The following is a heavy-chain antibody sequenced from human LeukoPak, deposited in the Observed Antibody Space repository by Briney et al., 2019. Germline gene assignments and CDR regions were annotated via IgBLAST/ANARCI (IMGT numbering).Heavy chain of an antibody. CDR1: GFTFSSYA. V-gene: IGHV3-23*01. CDR2: ISGSGGST. CDR3: VRDMRRAVALDY. J-gene: IGHJ4*02. D-gene: IGHD6-19*01. Sequence: GGSLRLSCAASGFTFSSYAMSWVRQAPGKGLEWVSAISGSGGSTYYADSVKGRFTISRDNAETSLYLQTNSLRAEGTAVYYCVRDMRRAVALDYWGQGTLVTVSS.